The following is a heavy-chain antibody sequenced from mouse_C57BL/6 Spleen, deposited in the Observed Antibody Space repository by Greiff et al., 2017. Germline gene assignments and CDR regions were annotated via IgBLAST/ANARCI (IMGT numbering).Heavy chain of an antibody. CDR2: IDPSDSET. V-gene: IGHV1-52*01. J-gene: IGHJ2*01. CDR1: GYTFTSYW. CDR3: ARGDGYSFDY. Sequence: QVQLQQPGAELVRPGSSVKLSCKASGYTFTSYWMHWVKQRPIQGLEWIGNIDPSDSETHYNQKFKDKATLTVYKSSSTAYMQLSSLTSEDSAVYYCARGDGYSFDYWGQGTTLTVSS. D-gene: IGHD2-3*01.